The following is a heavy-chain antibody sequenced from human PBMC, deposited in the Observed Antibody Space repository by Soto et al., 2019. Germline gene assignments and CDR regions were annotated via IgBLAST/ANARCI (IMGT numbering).Heavy chain of an antibody. J-gene: IGHJ6*03. D-gene: IGHD3-10*01. V-gene: IGHV4-59*08. Sequence: PSETLSLTCTVSGGSITNNYWSWIRQFPGKGLEWIGYVYSSGSTKHNPSLKSRVTISVDTAKNQFSLKLSSVTAADTAIYYCARHLLNYYYYYMAVGGKGPTFPVSS. CDR2: VYSSGST. CDR3: ARHLLNYYYYYMAV. CDR1: GGSITNNY.